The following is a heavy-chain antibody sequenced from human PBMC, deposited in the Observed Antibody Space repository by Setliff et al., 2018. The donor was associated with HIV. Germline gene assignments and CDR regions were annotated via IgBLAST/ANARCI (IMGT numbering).Heavy chain of an antibody. CDR3: GKVKGIEAAGSSAFDI. CDR1: GFTFSAYG. Sequence: GGSLRLSCAASGFTFSAYGMHWVRQAPGKGLEWVAFIRYDGSNKYYADSAKGRFAISRDNSKNTLYLQMNSLRAEDTAVYYCGKVKGIEAAGSSAFDIWGQGTMVTVS. J-gene: IGHJ3*02. D-gene: IGHD6-13*01. CDR2: IRYDGSNK. V-gene: IGHV3-30*02.